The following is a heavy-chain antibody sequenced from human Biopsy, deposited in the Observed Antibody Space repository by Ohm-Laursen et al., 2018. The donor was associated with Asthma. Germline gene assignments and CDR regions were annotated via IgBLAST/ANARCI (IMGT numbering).Heavy chain of an antibody. CDR3: ARVQKSPGDRWFDP. Sequence: KVSCKASGYSFTDYHLHWVRQAPGQGLEWMGRINPTSGGTTYAQKLQGRVTMTRDTSISTAYMELSRLTSDETAVYYCARVQKSPGDRWFDPWGQGTLVTVSS. V-gene: IGHV1-2*06. D-gene: IGHD7-27*01. J-gene: IGHJ5*02. CDR2: INPTSGGT. CDR1: GYSFTDYH.